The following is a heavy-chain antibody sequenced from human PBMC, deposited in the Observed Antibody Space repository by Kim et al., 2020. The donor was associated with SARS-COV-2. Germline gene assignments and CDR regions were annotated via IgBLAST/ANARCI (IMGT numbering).Heavy chain of an antibody. CDR2: ISYDGSNK. Sequence: GGSLRLSCAASGFTFSSYAMHWVRQAPGKGLEWVAVISYDGSNKYYADSVKGRFTISRDNSKNTLYLQMNSLRAEDTAVYYCARDPSDYDFWSGYYTNYYYGMDVWGQGTTVTVSS. CDR1: GFTFSSYA. CDR3: ARDPSDYDFWSGYYTNYYYGMDV. D-gene: IGHD3-3*01. J-gene: IGHJ6*02. V-gene: IGHV3-30-3*01.